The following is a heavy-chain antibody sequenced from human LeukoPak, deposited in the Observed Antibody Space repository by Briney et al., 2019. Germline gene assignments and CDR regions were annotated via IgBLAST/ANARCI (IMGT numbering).Heavy chain of an antibody. CDR3: ARLVVTANRSDY. J-gene: IGHJ4*02. Sequence: GGSLRLSCAASGFTFSSYAMHWVRQAPGKGLEWVAVISYDGSNKYYADSVKGRFTISRDNSKNTLYLQMNSLRAEDTAVYYCARLVVTANRSDYWGQGTLVTVSS. CDR2: ISYDGSNK. CDR1: GFTFSSYA. V-gene: IGHV3-30*04. D-gene: IGHD2-21*02.